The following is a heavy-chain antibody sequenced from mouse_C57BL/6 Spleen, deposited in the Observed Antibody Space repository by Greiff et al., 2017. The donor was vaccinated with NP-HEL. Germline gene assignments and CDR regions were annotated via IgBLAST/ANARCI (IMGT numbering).Heavy chain of an antibody. Sequence: QVQLQQPGAELVRPGSSVKLSCKASGYTFTSYWMHWVKQRPIQGLEWIGNIDPSDSETHYNQKFKDKATLTVDKSSSTAYMQLSSLTSEDSAVYYCARLRFTTVVDDYWGQGTTLTVSS. CDR3: ARLRFTTVVDDY. J-gene: IGHJ2*01. V-gene: IGHV1-52*01. CDR2: IDPSDSET. CDR1: GYTFTSYW. D-gene: IGHD1-1*01.